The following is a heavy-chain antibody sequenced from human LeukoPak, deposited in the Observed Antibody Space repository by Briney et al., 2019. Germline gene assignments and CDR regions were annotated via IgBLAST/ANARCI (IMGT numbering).Heavy chain of an antibody. V-gene: IGHV7-4-1*02. J-gene: IGHJ4*02. CDR1: GGTFSSYA. D-gene: IGHD1-26*01. CDR2: INTNTGNP. CDR3: ARVGGYGGSYYAAIDY. Sequence: ASVKVSCKASGGTFSSYAISWVRQAPGQGLEWMGWINTNTGNPTYAQGFTGRFVFSLDTSVSTAYLQISSLKAEDTAVYYCARVGGYGGSYYAAIDYWGQGTLVTVSS.